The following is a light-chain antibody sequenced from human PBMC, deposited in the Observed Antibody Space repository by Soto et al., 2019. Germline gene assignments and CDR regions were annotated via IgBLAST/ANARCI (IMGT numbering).Light chain of an antibody. Sequence: QSVLTQPPSVSGAPGQRVTISCTGTSSKIGAGYDVHWYQQLPGTAPKLLIYANSNRPSGVPDRFSGSKSGTSASLALTGLQAEDEGDYYCLSYDIHVNGLVGGLVLGGGTKLTVL. CDR2: ANS. CDR3: LSYDIHVNGLVGGLV. V-gene: IGLV1-40*01. J-gene: IGLJ2*01. CDR1: SSKIGAGYD.